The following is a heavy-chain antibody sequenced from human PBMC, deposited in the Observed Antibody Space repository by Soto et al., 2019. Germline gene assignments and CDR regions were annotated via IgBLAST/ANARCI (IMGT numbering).Heavy chain of an antibody. Sequence: PSETLSLTCTVSGGSISSHYWSWFRQPPVNGLEWIGYLYYTGSTNYNASLKSQVTMSLDTSKNQFSLMLTSVTAADTAVYYCARVGATVTSQALGFDHWGQGILVTVSS. CDR2: LYYTGST. V-gene: IGHV4-59*11. D-gene: IGHD4-17*01. CDR1: GGSISSHY. CDR3: ARVGATVTSQALGFDH. J-gene: IGHJ4*02.